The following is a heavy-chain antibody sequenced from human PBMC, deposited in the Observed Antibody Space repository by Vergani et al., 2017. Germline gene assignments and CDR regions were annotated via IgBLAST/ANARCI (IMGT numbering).Heavy chain of an antibody. D-gene: IGHD6-13*01. J-gene: IGHJ5*02. CDR1: GGSISSGSYY. Sequence: QVQLQESGPGLVKPSQTLSLTCTVSGGSISSGSYYWSWIRQPAGKGLEWIGRIYTSGSTHYNPSLKSRVTISVDTSKNQFSLKLSSVTAADTAVYYCAREGPSSSWYWFDPWGQGTLVTVSS. V-gene: IGHV4-61*02. CDR2: IYTSGST. CDR3: AREGPSSSWYWFDP.